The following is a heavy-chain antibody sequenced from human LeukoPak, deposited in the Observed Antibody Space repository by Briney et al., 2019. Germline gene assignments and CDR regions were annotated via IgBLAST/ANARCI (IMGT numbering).Heavy chain of an antibody. V-gene: IGHV4-59*12. CDR1: GGSISSYY. J-gene: IGHJ3*02. CDR2: IYYSGST. Sequence: SETLSLTCTVSGGSISSYYWSWIRQPPGKGLEWIGSIYYSGSTYYNPSLKSRVTISVDTSKNQFSLKLSSVTAADTAVYYCARLRLRYTRNGDSTSYEVFDILGQGTVVTVSS. D-gene: IGHD2-21*01. CDR3: ARLRLRYTRNGDSTSYEVFDI.